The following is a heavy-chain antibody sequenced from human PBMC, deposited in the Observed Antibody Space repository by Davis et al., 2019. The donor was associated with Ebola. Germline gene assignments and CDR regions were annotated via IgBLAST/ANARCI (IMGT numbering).Heavy chain of an antibody. CDR1: GYTFTNYG. CDR3: ARAQFPTTSDH. Sequence: ASSKVSCNASGYTFTNYGITWVRQAPGQGLEWMGWINPHNGNTNYAQNVQGRVIMTSDTATTTAYMEVGSLRSDDTAVYYCARAQFPTTSDHWGQGTLVTVSS. J-gene: IGHJ4*02. V-gene: IGHV1-18*04. CDR2: INPHNGNT. D-gene: IGHD1-1*01.